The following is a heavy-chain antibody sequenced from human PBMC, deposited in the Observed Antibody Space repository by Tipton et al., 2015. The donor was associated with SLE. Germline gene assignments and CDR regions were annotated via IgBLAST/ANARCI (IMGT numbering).Heavy chain of an antibody. J-gene: IGHJ4*02. Sequence: TLSLTCTVSGGSIRSYYWSWIRLTPGKGLEWIGDIYYRGSPYYRESTTYNPSLKSRVTMSVDTSKSQFSLELRSVTAADTAVYYCARDFCTYGVCSHNNWGQGTLVTVSS. D-gene: IGHD2-8*01. CDR1: GGSIRSYY. CDR3: ARDFCTYGVCSHNN. V-gene: IGHV4-59*01. CDR2: IYYRGSPYYREST.